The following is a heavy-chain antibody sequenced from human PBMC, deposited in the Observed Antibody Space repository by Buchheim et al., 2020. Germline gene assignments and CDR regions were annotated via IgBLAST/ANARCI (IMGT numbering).Heavy chain of an antibody. D-gene: IGHD3-3*01. J-gene: IGHJ4*02. CDR3: AKAPGSEWLLPFDY. V-gene: IGHV3-23*04. Sequence: EVQLVESGGGLVQPGGSLRLSCAASGFTFSSYAMNWVRQSPGKGLEWVSVISCGGGSTYYADSVKGRFTISRDNSKNTVYLQMNSLRAEDTALYYCAKAPGSEWLLPFDYWGQGSL. CDR1: GFTFSSYA. CDR2: ISCGGGST.